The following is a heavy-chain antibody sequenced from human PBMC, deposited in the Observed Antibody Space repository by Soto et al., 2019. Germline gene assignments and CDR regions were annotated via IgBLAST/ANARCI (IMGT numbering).Heavy chain of an antibody. CDR3: ASGYSRLGAEYFQH. Sequence: SETLSLTCTVSGGSISSGGYYWSWIRQHPGKGLEWIGYIYYSGSTYYNPSLKSRVTISVDTSKNQFSLKLSSVTAADTAVYYCASGYSRLGAEYFQHWGQGTLVTVSS. CDR1: GGSISSGGYY. CDR2: IYYSGST. J-gene: IGHJ1*01. V-gene: IGHV4-31*03. D-gene: IGHD3-22*01.